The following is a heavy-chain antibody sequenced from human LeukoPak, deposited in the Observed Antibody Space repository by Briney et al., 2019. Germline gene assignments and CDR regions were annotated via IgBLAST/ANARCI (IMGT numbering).Heavy chain of an antibody. Sequence: GGSLRLSCAASGFTFSSYWMHWVRQAPGKGLVWVSRINSDGSSTSYADSVKGRFTISRDNAKNTLYLQMNSLRAEDTAVYYCARGSGGTWWVLQRENDAFDIWGQGTMVTVSS. J-gene: IGHJ3*02. CDR1: GFTFSSYW. CDR2: INSDGSST. V-gene: IGHV3-74*01. D-gene: IGHD1-1*01. CDR3: ARGSGGTWWVLQRENDAFDI.